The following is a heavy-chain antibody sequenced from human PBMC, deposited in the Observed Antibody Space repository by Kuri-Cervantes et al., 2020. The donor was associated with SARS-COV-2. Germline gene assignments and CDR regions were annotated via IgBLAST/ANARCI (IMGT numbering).Heavy chain of an antibody. D-gene: IGHD6-19*01. CDR2: ISYDGSNK. V-gene: IGHV3-30*18. CDR3: AKCLAGQWLVPGYYYGMDV. J-gene: IGHJ6*02. CDR1: GFTFSSYG. Sequence: GESLKISCAASGFTFSSYGTHWVRQAPGKGLEWVAVISYDGSNKYYADSVKGRFTISRDNSKNTLYLQMNSLRAEDTAVYYCAKCLAGQWLVPGYYYGMDVWGQGTTVTVSS.